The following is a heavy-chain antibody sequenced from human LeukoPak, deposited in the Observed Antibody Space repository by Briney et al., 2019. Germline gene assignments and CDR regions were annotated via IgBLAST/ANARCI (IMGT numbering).Heavy chain of an antibody. V-gene: IGHV3-15*01. CDR1: GFTFSSYG. J-gene: IGHJ4*02. CDR2: IKSKTDGGTT. CDR3: TTEGVENYFDY. Sequence: GGSLRLSCAASGFTFSSYGMHWVRQAPGKGLEWVGRIKSKTDGGTTDYAAPVKGRFTISRDDSKNTLYLQMNSLKTEDTAVYYCTTEGVENYFDYWGQGTLVTVSS.